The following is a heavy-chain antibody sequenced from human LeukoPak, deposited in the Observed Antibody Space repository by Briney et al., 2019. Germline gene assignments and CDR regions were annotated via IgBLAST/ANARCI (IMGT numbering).Heavy chain of an antibody. CDR2: ISNDGSST. D-gene: IGHD1-26*01. CDR1: GFTFSSYW. Sequence: QAGGSLRLSCAASGFTFSSYWVHWVRQAPGKGLVWVSRISNDGSSTSYADSVKGRFTISRDNAKNTLYLQMNSLRAEDTAVYYCRGGSYYVDYWGQGTLVTVSS. CDR3: RGGSYYVDY. V-gene: IGHV3-74*01. J-gene: IGHJ4*02.